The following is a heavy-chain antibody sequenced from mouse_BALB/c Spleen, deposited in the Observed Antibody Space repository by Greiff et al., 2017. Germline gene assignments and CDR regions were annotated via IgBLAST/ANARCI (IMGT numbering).Heavy chain of an antibody. Sequence: EVQLQQSGTVLARPGASVKMSCKASGYTFTSYWMHWVKQRPGQGLEWIGAIYPGNSDTSYNQKFKGKAKLTAVTSTSTAYMELSSLTNEDSAVYYCTRNYRYDKGDWYFDVWGAGTTVTVSS. CDR3: TRNYRYDKGDWYFDV. J-gene: IGHJ1*01. CDR1: GYTFTSYW. V-gene: IGHV1-5*01. CDR2: IYPGNSDT. D-gene: IGHD2-14*01.